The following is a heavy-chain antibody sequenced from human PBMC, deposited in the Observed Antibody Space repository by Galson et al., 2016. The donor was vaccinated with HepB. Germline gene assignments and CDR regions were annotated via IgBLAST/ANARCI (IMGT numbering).Heavy chain of an antibody. CDR3: VRQVVGAANFEY. Sequence: QSGAEVKKPGESLKIPCAGSRDLLRNYWIGWVRQQPGKGLEWMGIIYPRDSDTRYSPSFQGQITISADDSINTAYLQWSSLKVSDTAIYYCVRQVVGAANFEYWGQGTLVTVSS. CDR2: IYPRDSDT. D-gene: IGHD2-15*01. CDR1: RDLLRNYW. V-gene: IGHV5-51*01. J-gene: IGHJ4*02.